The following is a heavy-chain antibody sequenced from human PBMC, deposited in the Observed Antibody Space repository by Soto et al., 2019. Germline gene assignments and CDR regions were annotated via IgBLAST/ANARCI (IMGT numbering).Heavy chain of an antibody. D-gene: IGHD2-15*01. CDR3: ARVLCSGGSCFYSFSAYDAFDI. Sequence: QVQLVQSGAEVKKPGASVKVSCKASGYTFTSYGISWVRQAPGQGLEWMGWISAYNGNTNYAQKLQGRVTMTTDTSTSTAYMELRSLRSDDTAVYYCARVLCSGGSCFYSFSAYDAFDIWGQGTMVTVSS. J-gene: IGHJ3*02. V-gene: IGHV1-18*01. CDR2: ISAYNGNT. CDR1: GYTFTSYG.